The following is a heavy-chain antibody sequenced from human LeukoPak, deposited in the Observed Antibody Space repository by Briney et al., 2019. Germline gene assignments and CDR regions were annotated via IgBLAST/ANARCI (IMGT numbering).Heavy chain of an antibody. CDR3: ARDPVDIVATISAFDI. V-gene: IGHV4-4*07. CDR2: IYTSGST. D-gene: IGHD5-12*01. J-gene: IGHJ3*02. Sequence: SETLSLTCTVSGGSISSYYWSWIRQPAGKGLEWIGRIYTSGSTNYNPSLKSRVTMSVDTSKNQFSLKLSSVTAADTAVYYCARDPVDIVATISAFDIWGQGTMVTVSS. CDR1: GGSISSYY.